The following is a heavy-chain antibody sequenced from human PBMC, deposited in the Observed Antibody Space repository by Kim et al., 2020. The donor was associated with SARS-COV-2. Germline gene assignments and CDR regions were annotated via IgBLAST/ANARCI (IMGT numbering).Heavy chain of an antibody. V-gene: IGHV1-8*01. Sequence: ASVKVSCKASGYTFTSYDINWVRQATGQGLAWMGWMNPNSGNTGYAQKFQGRVTMTRNTSISTAYMELSSLGSEDTAVYYCARGKKHIVVVIAIPYYYYGMDVWGQGTTVTVSS. D-gene: IGHD2-21*01. CDR1: GYTFTSYD. J-gene: IGHJ6*02. CDR3: ARGKKHIVVVIAIPYYYYGMDV. CDR2: MNPNSGNT.